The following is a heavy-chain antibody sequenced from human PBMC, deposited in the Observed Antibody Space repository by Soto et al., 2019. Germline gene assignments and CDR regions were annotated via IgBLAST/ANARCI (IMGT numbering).Heavy chain of an antibody. CDR3: AKDRMDGEYNSVYDF. D-gene: IGHD4-17*01. CDR1: GFRFSDYG. CDR2: MSFDGTYN. J-gene: IGHJ4*02. V-gene: IGHV3-30*18. Sequence: QVQLAESGGGVVQPGRSLRLSCVGSGFRFSDYGMHWVRQAPGKGLEWVAMMSFDGTYNYYADSVKGRFFISRDNSKNTLYLQMNSLRAEDTAVYFCAKDRMDGEYNSVYDFWGQGTLVTVSS.